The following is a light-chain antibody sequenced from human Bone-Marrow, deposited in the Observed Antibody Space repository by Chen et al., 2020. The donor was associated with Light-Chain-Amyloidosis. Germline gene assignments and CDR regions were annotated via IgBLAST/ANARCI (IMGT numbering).Light chain of an antibody. V-gene: IGLV2-14*03. Sequence: QSALTQPASVSGSPGQSTTIPCPGTSSDIGGFDDVSWYQHHPGKVPRLLIYDVNNRPAEVSGRFSASKSGNAASLTISGLQAEDEADYYCASYTGATSGVFGGGTKLTVL. J-gene: IGLJ3*02. CDR3: ASYTGATSGV. CDR2: DVN. CDR1: SSDIGGFDD.